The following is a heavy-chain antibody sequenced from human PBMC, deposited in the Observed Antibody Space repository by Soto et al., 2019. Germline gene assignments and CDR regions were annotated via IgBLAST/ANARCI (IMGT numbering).Heavy chain of an antibody. D-gene: IGHD3-10*01. J-gene: IGHJ4*02. Sequence: SVKVSCKASGGTFSSYAISWVRQAPGQGLEWMGGIIPIFGTANYAQKFQGRVTITADESTSTAYMELSSLRSEDTAVYYCAGGRGVPKPVYFDYWGQGTLVTVSS. CDR1: GGTFSSYA. CDR3: AGGRGVPKPVYFDY. V-gene: IGHV1-69*13. CDR2: IIPIFGTA.